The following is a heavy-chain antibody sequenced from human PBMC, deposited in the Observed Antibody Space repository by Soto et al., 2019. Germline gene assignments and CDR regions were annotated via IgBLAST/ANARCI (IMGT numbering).Heavy chain of an antibody. V-gene: IGHV3-23*01. Sequence: PWGSMRLASAASGVTVSIDLMPGVRQAPGKGLEWVSSISGSGDYTYFADSVKGRFTISRDNSKDTLYLQMSSLRVEDTAIYYCAKDSRSQPEGWFDPWGQGTLVTAPQ. J-gene: IGHJ5*02. CDR1: GVTVSIDL. D-gene: IGHD2-15*01. CDR3: AKDSRSQPEGWFDP. CDR2: ISGSGDYT.